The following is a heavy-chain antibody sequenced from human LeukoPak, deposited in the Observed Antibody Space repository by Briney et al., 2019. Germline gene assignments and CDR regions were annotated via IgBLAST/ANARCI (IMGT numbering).Heavy chain of an antibody. CDR2: ISGSGDST. J-gene: IGHJ3*02. CDR1: GFTFSSYA. V-gene: IGHV3-23*01. CDR3: AKDKIRGVIGTLDN. D-gene: IGHD3-10*01. Sequence: PGGSLRLSCAASGFTFSSYAMSWVRQAPGKGLEWVSAISGSGDSTYYADSVKGRFTISRDNSKNTLYLQMNSLRAEDTAIYYCAKDKIRGVIGTLDNWGQGTMVTVSS.